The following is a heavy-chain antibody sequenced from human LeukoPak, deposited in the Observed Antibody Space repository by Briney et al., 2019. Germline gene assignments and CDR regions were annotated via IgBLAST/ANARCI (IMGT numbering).Heavy chain of an antibody. V-gene: IGHV3-21*01. CDR3: AELGITMIGGV. CDR2: ISSSSSYI. D-gene: IGHD3-10*02. CDR1: GFTFSSYS. J-gene: IGHJ6*04. Sequence: PGGSLRLSCAASGFTFSSYSMNWVRQAPGKGLEWVSSISSSSSYIYYADSMKGRFTISRDNAKNSLYLQMNSLRAEDTAVYYCAELGITMIGGVWGKGTTVTISS.